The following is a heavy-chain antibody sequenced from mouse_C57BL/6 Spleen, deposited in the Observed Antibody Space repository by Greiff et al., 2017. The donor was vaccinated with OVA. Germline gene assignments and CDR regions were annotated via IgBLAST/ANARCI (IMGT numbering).Heavy chain of an antibody. CDR3: TRVVITTVVATDYYAMDY. D-gene: IGHD1-1*01. CDR1: GFTFSSYA. J-gene: IGHJ4*01. V-gene: IGHV5-9-1*02. CDR2: ISSGGDYI. Sequence: EVQGVESGEGLVKPGGSLKLSCAASGFTFSSYAMSWVRQTPEKRLEWVAYISSGGDYIYYADTVKGRFTISRDNARNTLYLQMSSLKSEDTAMYYCTRVVITTVVATDYYAMDYWGQGTSVTVSS.